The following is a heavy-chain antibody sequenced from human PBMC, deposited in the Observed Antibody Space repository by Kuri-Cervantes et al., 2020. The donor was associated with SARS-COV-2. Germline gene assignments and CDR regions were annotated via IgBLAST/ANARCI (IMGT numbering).Heavy chain of an antibody. CDR1: GFTFSSYA. CDR2: ISYDGSNK. J-gene: IGHJ4*02. D-gene: IGHD3-10*02. Sequence: GESLKISCAASGFTFSSYAMHWVRQAPGKGLEWVAVISYDGSNKYYADSVKGRFTISRDNSKNTLYLQMNSLRADDTAVYYCCSKHFDYWGQGTLVTVSS. V-gene: IGHV3-30-3*01. CDR3: CSKHFDY.